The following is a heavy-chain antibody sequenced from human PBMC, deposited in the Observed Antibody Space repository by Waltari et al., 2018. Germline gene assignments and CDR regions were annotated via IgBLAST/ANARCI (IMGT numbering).Heavy chain of an antibody. D-gene: IGHD3-22*01. CDR2: SNPNSGGT. V-gene: IGHV1-2*02. Sequence: QVQLVQSGAEVKKPGASVKVSCKASGYTFTGYYMHWVRQAPGQGLGWMGWSNPNSGGTNYAQKFQGRVTMTRDTSISTAYMELSRLRSDDTAVYYCARDLPYYYDSSGYPDYWGQGTLVTVSS. CDR3: ARDLPYYYDSSGYPDY. CDR1: GYTFTGYY. J-gene: IGHJ4*02.